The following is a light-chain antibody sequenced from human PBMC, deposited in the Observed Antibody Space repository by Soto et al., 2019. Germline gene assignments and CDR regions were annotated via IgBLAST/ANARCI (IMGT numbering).Light chain of an antibody. CDR3: QSHDSSLSGSV. J-gene: IGLJ2*01. V-gene: IGLV1-40*01. CDR2: DNN. Sequence: QSVLTQPPSVSGAPGQTVTISCTGSSSHIGAGYDVHWYQQFSGTAPKLLIFDNNNRPSGVPDRFSGSKSGTSASLAITGLQAEDEATYYCQSHDSSLSGSVFGGGTKLTVL. CDR1: SSHIGAGYD.